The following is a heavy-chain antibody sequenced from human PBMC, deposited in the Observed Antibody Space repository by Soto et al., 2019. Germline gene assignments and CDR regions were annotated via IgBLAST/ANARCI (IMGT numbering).Heavy chain of an antibody. CDR2: IYYSGST. CDR1: GGSISSSSYY. V-gene: IGHV4-39*01. CDR3: ARLGGGYCTNGVCRGSWFDP. J-gene: IGHJ5*02. D-gene: IGHD2-8*01. Sequence: SETLSLTCTVSGGSISSSSYYWGWIGQPPGKGLAWIGSIYYSGSTYYNPYLKSRVPISVDTSKNQFSLKLSSVTAADTAVYYCARLGGGYCTNGVCRGSWFDPWGQGTLVTVSS.